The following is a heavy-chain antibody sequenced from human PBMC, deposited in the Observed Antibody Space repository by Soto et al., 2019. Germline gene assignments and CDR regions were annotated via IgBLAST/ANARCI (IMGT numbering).Heavy chain of an antibody. V-gene: IGHV4-59*01. CDR1: GGYTSSYF. J-gene: IGHJ4*02. CDR3: ARGTYDSSGYYSLFDY. Sequence: ASETLSLTCTVSGGYTSSYFWSWFRQPPGKGLEWIGYIYNSENTNYNPSLKSRVTISLDTSKIQFSLKMRSVTAADTAVYYCARGTYDSSGYYSLFDYWGQGTLVTVS. CDR2: IYNSENT. D-gene: IGHD3-22*01.